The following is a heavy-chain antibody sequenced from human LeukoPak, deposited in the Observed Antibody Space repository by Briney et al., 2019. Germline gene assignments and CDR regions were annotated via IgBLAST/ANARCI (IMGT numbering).Heavy chain of an antibody. CDR3: ARDSKSAGDYRFYYYGMDV. CDR2: INPNSGGT. J-gene: IGHJ6*02. D-gene: IGHD4-17*01. Sequence: ASVKVSCKASGYTFTCYYMHWVRQAPGQGLEWMGWINPNSGGTNYAQKFQGRVTMTRDTSISTAYMELSRLRSDDTAVYYCARDSKSAGDYRFYYYGMDVWGQGTTVTVSS. CDR1: GYTFTCYY. V-gene: IGHV1-2*02.